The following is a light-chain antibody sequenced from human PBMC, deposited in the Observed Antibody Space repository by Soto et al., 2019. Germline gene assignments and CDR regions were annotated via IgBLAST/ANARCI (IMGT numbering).Light chain of an antibody. CDR1: QSVLYTSNNRNY. CDR3: QQYYGNLIT. V-gene: IGKV4-1*01. CDR2: WAS. J-gene: IGKJ5*01. Sequence: VMTQSPDSLAVSLGERATINCKSSQSVLYTSNNRNYLAWYQQNPGQPPKLLIYWASTRDPGVPDRFSGSGSGTDFNLTISSLQAEDVAVYYCQQYYGNLITFGQGTRLEI.